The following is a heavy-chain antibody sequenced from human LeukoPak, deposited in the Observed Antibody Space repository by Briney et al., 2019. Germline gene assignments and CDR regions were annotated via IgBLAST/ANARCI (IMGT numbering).Heavy chain of an antibody. CDR1: GFTFSSYA. Sequence: GGSLRLSCAASGFTFSSYAMSWVRQAPGKGLEWVSAISGSGGSTYYADSVKGRFTISRDNSKNTLYLQMNSLRAEDTAVYYCAKDHGSGWYNENAFDIWGQGTMVTVSS. CDR2: ISGSGGST. D-gene: IGHD6-19*01. J-gene: IGHJ3*02. V-gene: IGHV3-23*01. CDR3: AKDHGSGWYNENAFDI.